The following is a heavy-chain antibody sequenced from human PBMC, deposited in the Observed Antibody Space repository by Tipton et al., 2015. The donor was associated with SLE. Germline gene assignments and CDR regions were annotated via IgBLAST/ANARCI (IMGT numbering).Heavy chain of an antibody. D-gene: IGHD4-23*01. V-gene: IGHV4-31*03. CDR2: IHHSGST. Sequence: TLSLTCTVSGGSISSDGYYWSWIRHHPGKGLEWIGYIHHSGSTLYNPSLMSRLSMSVDTSKDQFSLKLIFVTAADTAVYYCARDKGGAYGGSGVDYWGQGILATVSS. CDR1: GGSISSDGYY. J-gene: IGHJ4*02. CDR3: ARDKGGAYGGSGVDY.